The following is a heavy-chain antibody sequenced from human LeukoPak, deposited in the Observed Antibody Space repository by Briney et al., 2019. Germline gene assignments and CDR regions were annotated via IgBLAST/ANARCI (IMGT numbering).Heavy chain of an antibody. V-gene: IGHV3-74*01. CDR3: ARDRATTMFYY. CDR1: GFTFSNYW. Sequence: GGSLRLSCAASGFTFSNYWMHWVRQAPGKGLVWVSRINSDGSSTTYADSVKGRFTISRDNAKNTLYLQMNSLRADDTAVYYCARDRATTMFYYWAQGTLVTVSS. D-gene: IGHD5-24*01. J-gene: IGHJ4*02. CDR2: INSDGSST.